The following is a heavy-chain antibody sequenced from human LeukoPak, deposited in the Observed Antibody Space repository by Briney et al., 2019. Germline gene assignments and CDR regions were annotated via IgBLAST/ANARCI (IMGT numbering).Heavy chain of an antibody. CDR1: GFTFSSCA. Sequence: GGSLRLSCAASGFTFSSCAMSWVRQAPGKGLEWVSGISGSGVSTYYADSVKGRFTISRDKSKNTLYLQMNSLRAEDTAVYYCARDPPDRQYYDSSGYYYRWGQGTLVTVSS. V-gene: IGHV3-23*01. D-gene: IGHD3-22*01. J-gene: IGHJ4*02. CDR2: ISGSGVST. CDR3: ARDPPDRQYYDSSGYYYR.